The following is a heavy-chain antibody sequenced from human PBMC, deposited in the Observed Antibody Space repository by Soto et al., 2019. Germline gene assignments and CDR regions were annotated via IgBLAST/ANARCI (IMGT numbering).Heavy chain of an antibody. D-gene: IGHD4-17*01. J-gene: IGHJ6*02. Sequence: SETLSLTCAVSGGSISNGGYSWTWIRQPPGKGLEWIGYIYDSGTTYYNPSLKSRVTISVDRSKNQFSLKLSSVTAADTAVYYCARAHYGDYGYGMDVWGQGITVTVSS. CDR3: ARAHYGDYGYGMDV. V-gene: IGHV4-30-2*01. CDR2: IYDSGTT. CDR1: GGSISNGGYS.